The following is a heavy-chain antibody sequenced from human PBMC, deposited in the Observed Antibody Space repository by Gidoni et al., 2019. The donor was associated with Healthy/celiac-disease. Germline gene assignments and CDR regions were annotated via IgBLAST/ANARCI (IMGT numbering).Heavy chain of an antibody. CDR2: ISSSSSYI. J-gene: IGHJ3*02. CDR1: GFTFSSYS. CDR3: AREDPYYDFWSGYYPLDAFDI. V-gene: IGHV3-21*01. Sequence: EVQLVESGGGLVKPGGSLRLSCAASGFTFSSYSMNWVRQAPGKGLEWVSSISSSSSYIYYADSVKGRFTISRDNAKNSLYLQMNSLRAEDTAVYYCAREDPYYDFWSGYYPLDAFDIWGQGTMVTVSS. D-gene: IGHD3-3*01.